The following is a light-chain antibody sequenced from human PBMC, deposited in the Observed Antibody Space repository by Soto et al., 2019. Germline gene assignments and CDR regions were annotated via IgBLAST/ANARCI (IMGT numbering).Light chain of an antibody. CDR1: QSVISN. V-gene: IGKV3-15*01. J-gene: IGKJ4*01. Sequence: EIVMTQSPATLSVSPGERATLSCRASQSVISNLAWYQQKPGQSPRLLISGASTREAGIPGRFSGSGSGTDFTLTISSLEAEDVAFYWCQQYFDVPFTFGGGTKVDIK. CDR2: GAS. CDR3: QQYFDVPFT.